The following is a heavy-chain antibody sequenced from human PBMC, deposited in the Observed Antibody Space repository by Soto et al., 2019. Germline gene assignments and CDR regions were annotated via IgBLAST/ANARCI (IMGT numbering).Heavy chain of an antibody. CDR3: ARGVHFFRLSFDP. J-gene: IGHJ5*02. V-gene: IGHV4-39*01. D-gene: IGHD1-1*01. CDR2: IYYTGSI. CDR1: GGSISSSSYY. Sequence: SETLSLTCSVSGGSISSSSYYWGWIRQPPGKGLEWIGSIYYTGSIYYNPSLNNRVTISVDTSRNQFSLKLNSVTAADTAVYYCARGVHFFRLSFDPWGQGTLVTVSS.